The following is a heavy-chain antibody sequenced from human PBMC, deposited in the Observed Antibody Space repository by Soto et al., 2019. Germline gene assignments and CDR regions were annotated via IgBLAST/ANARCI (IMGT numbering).Heavy chain of an antibody. CDR1: GFTFSSYA. J-gene: IGHJ4*02. Sequence: GGSLRLSCAASGFTFSSYAMSWVRQAPGKGLEWVSAISGSGGSTYYADSVKGRFTISRDNSKNTLNLQMNSLRAEDTAVYYCAKVRIQLWSGSFDYWGQGTLVTVSS. CDR2: ISGSGGST. V-gene: IGHV3-23*01. CDR3: AKVRIQLWSGSFDY. D-gene: IGHD5-18*01.